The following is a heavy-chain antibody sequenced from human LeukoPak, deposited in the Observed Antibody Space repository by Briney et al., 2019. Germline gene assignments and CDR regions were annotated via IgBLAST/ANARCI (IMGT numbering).Heavy chain of an antibody. CDR2: ISGDGGST. Sequence: GGSLRLSRAASGFTFDDYAMHWVRQPPGKGLEWVSLISGDGGSTYYADSVKGRFTISRDNSKNSLYLQMNSLRTEDTALYYCASDVTVTTFSGMDVWGQGTTVTVSS. J-gene: IGHJ6*02. CDR3: ASDVTVTTFSGMDV. CDR1: GFTFDDYA. V-gene: IGHV3-43*02. D-gene: IGHD4-17*01.